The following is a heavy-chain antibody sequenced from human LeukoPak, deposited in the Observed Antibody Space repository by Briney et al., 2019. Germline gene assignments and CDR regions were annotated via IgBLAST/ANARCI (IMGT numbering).Heavy chain of an antibody. CDR3: AKDPYDETTYYFDY. D-gene: IGHD3-22*01. J-gene: IGHJ4*02. V-gene: IGHV3-23*01. CDR2: TSGSGGST. Sequence: GGSLRLSCAAFGFTFSSYAMSWVRQAPGKGLEWVSGTSGSGGSTYYADSVKGRFTISRDNSKNTLYLQMNSLRAEDTAVYYCAKDPYDETTYYFDYWGQGTLVTVSS. CDR1: GFTFSSYA.